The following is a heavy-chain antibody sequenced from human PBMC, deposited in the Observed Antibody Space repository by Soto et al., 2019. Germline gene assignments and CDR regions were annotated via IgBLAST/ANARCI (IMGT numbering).Heavy chain of an antibody. CDR3: AKDLLYYYDSSGYYFDY. CDR2: ISTNGGST. J-gene: IGHJ4*02. CDR1: GFTFSSYA. D-gene: IGHD3-22*01. Sequence: GGSLRLSCSASGFTFSSYAMHWVRQAPGKGLEYVSSISTNGGSTHYADSVKGRFTISRDNSKNTQYLQMSSLRADDTAVYYCAKDLLYYYDSSGYYFDYWGQGTLVTVSS. V-gene: IGHV3-64D*06.